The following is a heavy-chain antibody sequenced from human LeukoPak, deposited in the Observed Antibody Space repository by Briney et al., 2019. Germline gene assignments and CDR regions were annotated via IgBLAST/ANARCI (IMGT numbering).Heavy chain of an antibody. CDR3: AKASKDYYGMDV. D-gene: IGHD2/OR15-2a*01. Sequence: GGSLRLSCAASGFTFSSYAMSWVRQAPGKGLEWVSAISGSGGSTYYADSVKGRFTISRVNSKNTLYLQMNSLRAEDTAVYYCAKASKDYYGMDVWGQGTTVTVSS. CDR1: GFTFSSYA. V-gene: IGHV3-23*01. CDR2: ISGSGGST. J-gene: IGHJ6*02.